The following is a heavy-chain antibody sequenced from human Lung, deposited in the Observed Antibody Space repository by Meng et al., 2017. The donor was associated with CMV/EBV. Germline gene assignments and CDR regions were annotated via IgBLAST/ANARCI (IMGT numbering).Heavy chain of an antibody. CDR3: ARAPCDFWSSYYYGMDV. CDR2: IYSGGST. Sequence: SCAASGFTVSSNYMSWVRQAPGKGLEWVSVIYSGGSTYYADSVKGRFTISRDNSKNTLYLQMNSLRAEDTAVYYCARAPCDFWSSYYYGMDVWGQGTTVTVSS. V-gene: IGHV3-53*01. J-gene: IGHJ6*02. D-gene: IGHD3-3*01. CDR1: GFTVSSNY.